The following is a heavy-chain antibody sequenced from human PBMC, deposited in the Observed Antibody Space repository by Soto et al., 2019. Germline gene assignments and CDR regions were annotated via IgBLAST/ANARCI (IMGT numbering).Heavy chain of an antibody. D-gene: IGHD6-19*01. CDR2: IYHSGSS. J-gene: IGHJ4*02. V-gene: IGHV4-4*02. CDR1: GGSISSFNW. Sequence: SETLSLTCAVSGGSISSFNWWSWVRQPPGKGLEWIGEIYHSGSSNYNPSLRSRVTISVDKSKNQFSLKLSSVTAADTAVYYCARGLITGSHYSGGWYYFDSWGQGTQVTVSS. CDR3: ARGLITGSHYSGGWYYFDS.